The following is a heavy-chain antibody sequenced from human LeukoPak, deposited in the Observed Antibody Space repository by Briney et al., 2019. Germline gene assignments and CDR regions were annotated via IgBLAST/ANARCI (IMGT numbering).Heavy chain of an antibody. V-gene: IGHV4-59*10. CDR2: IYTSGST. CDR1: GGSFSGYY. CDR3: TRARSSGWGHNFDY. J-gene: IGHJ4*02. D-gene: IGHD6-19*01. Sequence: SETLSLTCAVYGGSFSGYYWSWIRQPAGKGLEWIGRIYTSGSTNYNPSLKSRVTMSVDTSKNQFSLKLSSVTAADTAVYYCTRARSSGWGHNFDYWGQGTLVTVSS.